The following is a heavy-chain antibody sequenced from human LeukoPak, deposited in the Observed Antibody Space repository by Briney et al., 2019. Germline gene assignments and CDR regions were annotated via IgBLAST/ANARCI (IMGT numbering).Heavy chain of an antibody. D-gene: IGHD5-18*01. CDR3: ARDKGRGYSYEFDY. V-gene: IGHV4-59*12. CDR1: GGSISSYY. J-gene: IGHJ4*02. Sequence: SETLSLTCTVSGGSISSYYWSWIRQPPGKGLEWIGYIYYSGSTNYNPSLKSRVTISVDTSKNRFSLKLGSVTAADTAVYYCARDKGRGYSYEFDYWGQGTLVTVSS. CDR2: IYYSGST.